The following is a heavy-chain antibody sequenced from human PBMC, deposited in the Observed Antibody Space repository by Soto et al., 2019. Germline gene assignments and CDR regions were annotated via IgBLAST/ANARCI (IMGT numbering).Heavy chain of an antibody. Sequence: QVQLQQWGTKLSKPSETLSLTCAVYGGSFSGYYWSWIRQPPGKGLEWIGEIDHSGGTNYNPSLKSRATLSVDTSNRQFSLKLSSVTAADTARYYCARGRLGGAANWGQGTLVIVSS. V-gene: IGHV4-34*01. CDR2: IDHSGGT. D-gene: IGHD3-16*01. J-gene: IGHJ4*02. CDR3: ARGRLGGAAN. CDR1: GGSFSGYY.